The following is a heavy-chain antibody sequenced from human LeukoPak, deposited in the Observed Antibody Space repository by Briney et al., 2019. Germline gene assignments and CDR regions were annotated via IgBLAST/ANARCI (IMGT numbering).Heavy chain of an antibody. J-gene: IGHJ4*02. Sequence: SETLSLTCTVSGYSISSGYYWGWIRQPPGKGLEWIGSIYHSGSTYYNPSLKSRVTISVDRSKNQFSLKLNSVTAADTAVYYCARVDRASDIVAHLDYWGQGTLVTVSS. CDR2: IYHSGST. D-gene: IGHD5-12*01. V-gene: IGHV4-38-2*02. CDR1: GYSISSGYY. CDR3: ARVDRASDIVAHLDY.